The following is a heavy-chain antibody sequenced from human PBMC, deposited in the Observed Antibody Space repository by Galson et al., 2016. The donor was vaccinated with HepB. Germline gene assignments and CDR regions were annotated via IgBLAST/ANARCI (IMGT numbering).Heavy chain of an antibody. V-gene: IGHV4-34*01. D-gene: IGHD1-26*01. J-gene: IGHJ4*03. CDR3: ARHSHTVGLDF. CDR1: GGSFSAYF. Sequence: ETLSLTCAVNGGSFSAYFWTWIRQPPGKGLEWIGEIDYSGNTKYNPSLEGRFTMSVDTSKTQFSLKLSSVTAADTAVYYCARHSHTVGLDFWGQGTLVTVSS. CDR2: IDYSGNT.